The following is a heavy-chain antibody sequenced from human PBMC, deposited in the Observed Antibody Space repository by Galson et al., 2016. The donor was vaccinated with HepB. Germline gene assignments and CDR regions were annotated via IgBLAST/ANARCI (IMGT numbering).Heavy chain of an antibody. J-gene: IGHJ4*02. CDR3: ARGDCGGDCYVDY. D-gene: IGHD2-21*01. CDR1: GGSISSYY. Sequence: SETLSLTCTVSGGSISSYYWSRIRQPPGKGLEWIGYIYYSGSTNYNPSLKSRVTISVDTSKNQFSLKLSSVTAADTAVYYCARGDCGGDCYVDYWGQGTLVTVSS. CDR2: IYYSGST. V-gene: IGHV4-59*01.